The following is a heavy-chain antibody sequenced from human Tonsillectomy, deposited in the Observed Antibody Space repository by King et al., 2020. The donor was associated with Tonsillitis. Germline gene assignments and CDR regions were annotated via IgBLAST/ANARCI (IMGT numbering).Heavy chain of an antibody. D-gene: IGHD3-10*01. CDR2: INHSGST. CDR3: ARKGIAMVRGVIVAFDI. Sequence: VQLQQWGAGLLKPSETLSLTCAVYGGSFSGYYWSWIRQPPGKGLEWIGKINHSGSTNYNPSLKSRVTVSVDTSKNQFSLKLSSVTAADTAVYYCARKGIAMVRGVIVAFDIWGQGTMVTVSS. CDR1: GGSFSGYY. J-gene: IGHJ3*02. V-gene: IGHV4-34*01.